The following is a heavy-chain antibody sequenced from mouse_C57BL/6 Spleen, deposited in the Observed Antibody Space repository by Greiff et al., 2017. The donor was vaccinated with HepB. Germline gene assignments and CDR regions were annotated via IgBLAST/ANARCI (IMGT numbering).Heavy chain of an antibody. D-gene: IGHD2-3*01. Sequence: VKLMESGAELVKPGASVKLSCKASGYTFTSYWMHWVKQRPGQGLEWIGMIHPNSGSTNYNEKFKSKATLTVDKSSSTAYMQLSSLTSEDSAVYYCARSYGYYVGFAYWGQGTLVTVSA. CDR2: IHPNSGST. CDR3: ARSYGYYVGFAY. CDR1: GYTFTSYW. J-gene: IGHJ3*01. V-gene: IGHV1-64*01.